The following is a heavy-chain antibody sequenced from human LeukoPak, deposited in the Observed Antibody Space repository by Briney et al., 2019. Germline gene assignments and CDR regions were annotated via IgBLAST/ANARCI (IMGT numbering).Heavy chain of an antibody. D-gene: IGHD3-3*01. V-gene: IGHV3-30*18. J-gene: IGHJ6*02. CDR2: ISYDGSNK. CDR1: GFTFSSYG. Sequence: GGSLRLSCAASGFTFSSYGMHWVRQAPGKGLEWVAVISYDGSNKYYADSVKGRFTISRDNSKNTLYLQMNSLRAEDTAVYYCAKDLGYDFWSGYYFYYYGMDVWGQGTTVTVSS. CDR3: AKDLGYDFWSGYYFYYYGMDV.